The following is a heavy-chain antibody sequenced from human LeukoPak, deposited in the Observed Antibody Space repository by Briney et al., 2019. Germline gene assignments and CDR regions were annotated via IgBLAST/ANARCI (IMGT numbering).Heavy chain of an antibody. CDR1: GGSISRYY. J-gene: IGHJ5*02. CDR3: ARHIPLYDSGGWFDP. D-gene: IGHD3-3*01. Sequence: PSETLSLTCTVSGGSISRYYWAWIRQPPGKGLEWLGYIYYSGSTNCNPSLKSRVTISVDTSKNQFSLKLSSVTAADTAMYYCARHIPLYDSGGWFDPWGQGTLVTVSS. V-gene: IGHV4-59*08. CDR2: IYYSGST.